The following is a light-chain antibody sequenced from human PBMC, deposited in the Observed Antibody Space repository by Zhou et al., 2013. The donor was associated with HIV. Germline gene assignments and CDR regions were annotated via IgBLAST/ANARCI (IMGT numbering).Light chain of an antibody. Sequence: IQLTQSPSSLSASVGDRVTITCRASQIISSYLNWYQQKPGKAPKLLIYAASSLHSGVPSRFSGSGSGTEFALTITNLQPEDSATYYCQHSHERPLSFGGGTKVEI. CDR1: QIISSY. V-gene: IGKV1-39*01. CDR2: AAS. J-gene: IGKJ4*01. CDR3: QHSHERPLS.